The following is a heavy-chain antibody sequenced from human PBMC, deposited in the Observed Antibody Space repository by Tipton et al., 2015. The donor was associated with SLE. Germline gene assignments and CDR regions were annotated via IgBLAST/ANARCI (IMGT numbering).Heavy chain of an antibody. J-gene: IGHJ4*02. D-gene: IGHD2-15*01. V-gene: IGHV4-38-2*01. CDR2: IYYSGST. CDR3: ARYADIVVVVAATSFGY. CDR1: GYSISSGYY. Sequence: TLSLTCAVSGYSISSGYYWGWLRQPPGKGLEWIGSIYYSGSTYYNPSIKSRVTISVDTSKNQFSLKLSSVTAADAAVYYCARYADIVVVVAATSFGYWGQGTLVTVSS.